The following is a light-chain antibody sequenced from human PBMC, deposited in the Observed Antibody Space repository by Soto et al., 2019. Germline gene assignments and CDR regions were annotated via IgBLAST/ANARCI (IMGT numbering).Light chain of an antibody. J-gene: IGLJ2*01. V-gene: IGLV2-14*01. CDR2: EVS. CDR3: SSYTTSSTLVV. CDR1: SSDVGGYNY. Sequence: QSVLTQPASVSGSPGQSITISCTGTSSDVGGYNYVSWYQQHPGKASKLMIYEVSNRPSGVSNRFSGSKSGNTASLTISGLQAEDEAAYYCSSYTTSSTLVVFGGGTKLTVL.